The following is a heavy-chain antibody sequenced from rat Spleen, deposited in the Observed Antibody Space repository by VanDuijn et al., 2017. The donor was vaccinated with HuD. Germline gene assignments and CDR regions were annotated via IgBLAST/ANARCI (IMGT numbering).Heavy chain of an antibody. V-gene: IGHV5-22*01. CDR3: ARSNWDFDY. Sequence: EVQLVESDGGLVQPGGSLTLSCAASGFTFSAYYLAWVRQAPKKGLEWVASISYEGRNTYYGDSVKGRFTISRDNAKGTLYLQMNSLRSEDTATYYCARSNWDFDYWGHGVMVTVSS. CDR1: GFTFSAYY. J-gene: IGHJ2*01. CDR2: ISYEGRNT. D-gene: IGHD5-1*01.